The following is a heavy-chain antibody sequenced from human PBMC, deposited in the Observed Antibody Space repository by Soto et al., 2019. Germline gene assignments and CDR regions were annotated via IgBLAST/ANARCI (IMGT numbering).Heavy chain of an antibody. Sequence: SETLSLTCAVSGYSISSGYYWGWIRQPPGKGLEWIGSIYHSGSTYYNPSLKSRVTTSVDTSKNQFSLKLSSVTAADTAVYYCVSGVRLLESWVQVTLVTVSS. CDR1: GYSISSGYY. V-gene: IGHV4-38-2*01. J-gene: IGHJ5*02. CDR3: VSGVRLLES. CDR2: IYHSGST. D-gene: IGHD3-3*01.